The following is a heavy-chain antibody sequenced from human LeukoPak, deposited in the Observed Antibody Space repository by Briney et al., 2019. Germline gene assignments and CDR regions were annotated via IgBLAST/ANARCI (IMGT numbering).Heavy chain of an antibody. Sequence: AGGSLRLSCAASGFTFSDHYMSWIRQAPGKRLEWVSYISSGSTYTNYADSVEGRFTISRDNAKNSLYLQMNSLRAEDTAVYYCARGDYGGDYFDYWGQGTLVTVSS. D-gene: IGHD4-23*01. CDR1: GFTFSDHY. CDR2: ISSGSTYT. V-gene: IGHV3-11*05. J-gene: IGHJ4*02. CDR3: ARGDYGGDYFDY.